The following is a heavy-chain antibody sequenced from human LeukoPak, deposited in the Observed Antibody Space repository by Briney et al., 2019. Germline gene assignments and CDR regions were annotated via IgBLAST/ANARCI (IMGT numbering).Heavy chain of an antibody. CDR2: IWYDGSNK. D-gene: IGHD6-6*01. J-gene: IGHJ4*02. CDR3: ARDGGEYSSSPGDY. CDR1: GFTSSSYG. Sequence: PGGSLRLSCAASGFTSSSYGMHWVRQAPGKGLEWVAVIWYDGSNKYYADSVKGRFTISRDNSKNTLYLQMNSLRAEDTAVYYCARDGGEYSSSPGDYWGQGTLVTVSS. V-gene: IGHV3-33*01.